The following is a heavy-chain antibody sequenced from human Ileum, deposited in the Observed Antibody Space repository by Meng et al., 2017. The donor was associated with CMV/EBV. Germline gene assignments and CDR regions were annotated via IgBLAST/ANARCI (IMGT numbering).Heavy chain of an antibody. CDR2: ISYDGSNK. CDR3: AGDSGSQSSIYFYCCMDV. V-gene: IGHV3-30-3*01. D-gene: IGHD1-26*01. Sequence: GGSLRLSCAASGFTFSSYAMHWVRQAPGKGLEWVAVISYDGSNKYYADSVKGRFTITRDNSKNALYLQMNSLSAEDTAVYDCAGDSGSQSSIYFYCCMDVWGQGTTVTVSS. J-gene: IGHJ6*02. CDR1: GFTFSSYA.